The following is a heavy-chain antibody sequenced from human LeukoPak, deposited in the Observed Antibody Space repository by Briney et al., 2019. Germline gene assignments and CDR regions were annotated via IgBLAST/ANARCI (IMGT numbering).Heavy chain of an antibody. CDR1: GYTFSGSY. CDR2: INPTSGVT. CDR3: ARDMYSGTYGH. D-gene: IGHD1-26*01. J-gene: IGHJ4*02. V-gene: IGHV1-2*02. Sequence: GASVKPSCKASGYTFSGSYMHWVRQAPGQGLEWMGWINPTSGVTKYAEKFQGRVTMTRDTSINTAYMEMSGLRSDDTAVYYCARDMYSGTYGHWGQGTLVTVSS.